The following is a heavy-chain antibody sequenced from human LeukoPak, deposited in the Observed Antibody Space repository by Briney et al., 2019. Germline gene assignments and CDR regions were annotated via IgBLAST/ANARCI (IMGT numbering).Heavy chain of an antibody. CDR2: ISSSSSYI. D-gene: IGHD6-19*01. CDR3: ARARVAVPQDPNFDC. CDR1: GFTSSSYT. Sequence: KPGGTLTLSCAASGFTSSSYTMNWVRQAPGKGLEWVSSISSSSSYIYKADSVKGRFTISKDNAKNSLYLQMNSLRDEDTDVYYCARARVAVPQDPNFDCWGEGTLVTVSS. J-gene: IGHJ4*02. V-gene: IGHV3-21*01.